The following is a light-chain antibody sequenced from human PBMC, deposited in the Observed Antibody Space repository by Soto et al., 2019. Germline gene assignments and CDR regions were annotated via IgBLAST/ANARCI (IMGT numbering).Light chain of an antibody. V-gene: IGKV3-15*01. CDR3: QQYNNWPLT. CDR1: QSVSSN. J-gene: IGKJ4*01. Sequence: EIVMTQSPATLSVSPGESATLSCRASQSVSSNLAWHQQKPGQAPRILMYDASTRAPGIPARFSGSGSGTEFTLTISSLQSEDFAVYYCQQYNNWPLTFGGGTKVDIK. CDR2: DAS.